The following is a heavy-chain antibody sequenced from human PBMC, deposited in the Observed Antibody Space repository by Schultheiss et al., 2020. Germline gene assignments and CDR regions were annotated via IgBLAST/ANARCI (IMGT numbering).Heavy chain of an antibody. J-gene: IGHJ5*02. Sequence: SETLSLTCAVYGGSFSGYYWSWIRQPPGKGLEWIGEINHSGSTNYNPSLKSRVTISVDTSKNQFSLKLSSVTAADTAVYYCARLVARINWFDPWGQGTLVNVSS. CDR1: GGSFSGYY. CDR3: ARLVARINWFDP. CDR2: INHSGST. D-gene: IGHD5-12*01. V-gene: IGHV4-34*01.